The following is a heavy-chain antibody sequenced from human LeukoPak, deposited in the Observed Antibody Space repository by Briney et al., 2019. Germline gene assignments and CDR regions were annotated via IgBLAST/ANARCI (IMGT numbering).Heavy chain of an antibody. CDR3: ARSYCSGGSCLAGYYYGMDV. V-gene: IGHV4-59*01. CDR2: IYYSGCT. J-gene: IGHJ6*04. Sequence: SETLSLTCTVSGGSISSYYWSWIRQPPGKGLEWIGYIYYSGCTNYNPSLKSRVTISVDTSKNQFSLKLSSVTAADTAVYYCARSYCSGGSCLAGYYYGMDVWGKGTTVTVSS. CDR1: GGSISSYY. D-gene: IGHD2-15*01.